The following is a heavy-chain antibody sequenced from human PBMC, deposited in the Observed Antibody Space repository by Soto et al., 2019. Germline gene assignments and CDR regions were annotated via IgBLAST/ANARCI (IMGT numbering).Heavy chain of an antibody. CDR2: IKQDGSEK. CDR1: GFTFSSYW. CDR3: TSDTLATFI. J-gene: IGHJ4*02. Sequence: GSLRLSCAASGFTFSSYWMSWVRQAPGKGLEWVANIKQDGSEKYYVDSVKGRFTISRDNAKNSLYLQMNSLSAEDTAMYYCTSDTLATFIWGQGTLVPVSA. V-gene: IGHV3-7*01.